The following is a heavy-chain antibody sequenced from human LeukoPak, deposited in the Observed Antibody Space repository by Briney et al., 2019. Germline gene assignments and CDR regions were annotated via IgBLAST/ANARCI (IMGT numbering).Heavy chain of an antibody. D-gene: IGHD3-10*01. CDR3: ARARWGSGRNRNYYMDV. V-gene: IGHV4-34*01. J-gene: IGHJ6*03. CDR1: GGSFSGYY. Sequence: PSETLSLTCAVYGGSFSGYYWSWIRQPPGKGLEWIGEINHSGSTNYNPSLKSRVTISVDTSKNQFSLKLSSVTAADTAVYYCARARWGSGRNRNYYMDVWGKGTTVTVSS. CDR2: INHSGST.